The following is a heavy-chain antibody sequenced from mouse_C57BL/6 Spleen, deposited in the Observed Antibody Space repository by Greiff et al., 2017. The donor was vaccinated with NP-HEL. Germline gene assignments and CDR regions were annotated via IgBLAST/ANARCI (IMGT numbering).Heavy chain of an antibody. J-gene: IGHJ2*01. CDR2: ISGGGGNT. Sequence: EVKLVESGGGLVKPGGSLKLSCAASGFTFSSYTMSWVRQTPEKRLEWVATISGGGGNTYYPDSVKGRFPISRDNAKNTLYLQMSSLRSEDTALYYCARQGEGGFFDYWGQGTTLTVSS. CDR1: GFTFSSYT. CDR3: ARQGEGGFFDY. V-gene: IGHV5-9*01.